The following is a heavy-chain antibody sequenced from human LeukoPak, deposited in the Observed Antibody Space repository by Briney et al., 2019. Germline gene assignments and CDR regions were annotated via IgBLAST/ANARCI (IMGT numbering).Heavy chain of an antibody. CDR3: AKDMVGSTGGAFDY. CDR1: GFTFSSYG. Sequence: PGGSLRLSCAASGFTFSSYGMHWVRQAPGKGLEWVAVISYDGSNKYYADSVKGRFTISRDNSKNTLYLQMNSLRAEDTAVYYCAKDMVGSTGGAFDYWGQGTLVTVSS. V-gene: IGHV3-30*18. D-gene: IGHD2-15*01. J-gene: IGHJ4*02. CDR2: ISYDGSNK.